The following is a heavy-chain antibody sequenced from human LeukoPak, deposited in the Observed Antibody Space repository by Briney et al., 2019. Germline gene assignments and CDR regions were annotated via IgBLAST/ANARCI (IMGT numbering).Heavy chain of an antibody. D-gene: IGHD6-19*01. V-gene: IGHV4-34*01. J-gene: IGHJ3*02. CDR1: GGSISGYY. CDR3: ARDLPRYSSGWYLRGGAFDI. CDR2: INHSGST. Sequence: SETLSLTCTVSGGSISGYYWSWIRQPPGKGLEWIGEINHSGSTNYNPSLKSRVTISVDTSKNQFSLKLSSVTAADTAVYYCARDLPRYSSGWYLRGGAFDIWGQGTMVTVSS.